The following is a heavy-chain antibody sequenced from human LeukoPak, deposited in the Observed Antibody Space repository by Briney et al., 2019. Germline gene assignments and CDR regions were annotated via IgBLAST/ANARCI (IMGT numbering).Heavy chain of an antibody. D-gene: IGHD2-21*01. V-gene: IGHV3-23*01. Sequence: QPGGSLRLSCEASGFTFSSYAVSWVRQAPGKGLEWVSAVSGSGANTYYADIVKGRFTISRDNSKNTLFLQMNSLRVDDTAVYYCAREMHCGGRACPPRADYWGQGTLVTVSS. CDR1: GFTFSSYA. CDR3: AREMHCGGRACPPRADY. J-gene: IGHJ4*02. CDR2: VSGSGANT.